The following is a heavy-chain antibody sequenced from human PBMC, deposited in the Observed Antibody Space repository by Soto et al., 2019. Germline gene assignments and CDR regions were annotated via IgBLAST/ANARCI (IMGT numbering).Heavy chain of an antibody. V-gene: IGHV4-30-4*01. D-gene: IGHD3-3*01. Sequence: PSETLSLTCTVSGSSINSGDYYWSWIRQPPGKGLEWIGYIYYSGSTYYNPSLKSRVTISVDTSKNQFSLKLSSVTAADTAVYYCARDGFFGRSGYFEYWGQGTLVTVS. CDR1: GSSINSGDYY. J-gene: IGHJ4*02. CDR2: IYYSGST. CDR3: ARDGFFGRSGYFEY.